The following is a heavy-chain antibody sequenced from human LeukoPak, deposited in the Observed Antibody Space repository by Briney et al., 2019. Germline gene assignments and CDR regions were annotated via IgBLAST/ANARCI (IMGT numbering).Heavy chain of an antibody. J-gene: IGHJ5*02. CDR3: ARDYCTRGGDCYKEDLFDP. V-gene: IGHV1-18*01. D-gene: IGHD2-21*02. Sequence: ASVNVSCKASGYTFAIYGISWVRQAPGQGLEWMAWISPYHGDTNYAQNFEGRVSMTTQTSTSTAYMELRSLRSDDTAIYYCARDYCTRGGDCYKEDLFDPWGQGNLDTVSS. CDR1: GYTFAIYG. CDR2: ISPYHGDT.